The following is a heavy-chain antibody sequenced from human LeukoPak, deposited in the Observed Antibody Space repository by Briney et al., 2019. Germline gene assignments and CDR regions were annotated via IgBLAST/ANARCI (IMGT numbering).Heavy chain of an antibody. V-gene: IGHV1-69*13. CDR2: IIPIFGTA. CDR1: GGTFSSYA. Sequence: SVTVSCTASGGTFSSYAISWVRQAPGQGLEWMGGIIPIFGTANYAQKFQGRVTITADESTSTAYMELSSMRSEDTAVYYCNYYYDSSGYYFDYWGQGTLVTVSS. J-gene: IGHJ4*02. CDR3: NYYYDSSGYYFDY. D-gene: IGHD3-22*01.